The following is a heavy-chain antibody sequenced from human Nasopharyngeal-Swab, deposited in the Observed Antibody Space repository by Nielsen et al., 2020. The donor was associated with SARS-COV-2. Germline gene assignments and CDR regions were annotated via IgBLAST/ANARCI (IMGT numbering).Heavy chain of an antibody. CDR1: GFTFSSYW. CDR2: IKQDGGEK. CDR3: AKDRYCSSTSCHYYYYYYMDV. V-gene: IGHV3-7*01. D-gene: IGHD2-2*01. Sequence: GESLKISCAASGFTFSSYWMSWVRQAPGKGLEWVANIKQDGGEKYYVDSVKGRFTISRDNSENTLYLQMNSLRAEDTAVYYCAKDRYCSSTSCHYYYYYYMDVWGKGTTVTVSS. J-gene: IGHJ6*03.